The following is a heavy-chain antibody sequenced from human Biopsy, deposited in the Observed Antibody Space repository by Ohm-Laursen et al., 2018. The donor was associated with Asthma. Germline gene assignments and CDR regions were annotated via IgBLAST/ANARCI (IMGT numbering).Heavy chain of an antibody. J-gene: IGHJ4*02. V-gene: IGHV4-30-4*02. CDR2: IYYIGST. CDR1: DGSVSTGSYY. D-gene: IGHD3-16*01. CDR3: ARRGGVRRYFDY. Sequence: SDTLSLTCTVSDGSVSTGSYYWSWVRQPPGKGLEWIGYIYYIGSTYYNPSLKSRVAISLDTSKNQFSLKLSSVTAADTAVYFCARRGGVRRYFDYWGQGTLVTVSS.